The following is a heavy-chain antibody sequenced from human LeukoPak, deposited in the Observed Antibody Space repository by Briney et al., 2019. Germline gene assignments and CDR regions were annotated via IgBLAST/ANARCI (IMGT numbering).Heavy chain of an antibody. Sequence: SETLSLTCTVSGYSISNSYYWGWIRQPPGKGLEWIGSIYHSGSTCYNPSLKSRVTISVDTSKNQFSLKLSSVTAADTAVYYCARSMVRGAYDPWGQGTLVTVSS. J-gene: IGHJ5*02. D-gene: IGHD3-10*01. CDR3: ARSMVRGAYDP. CDR2: IYHSGST. CDR1: GYSISNSYY. V-gene: IGHV4-38-2*02.